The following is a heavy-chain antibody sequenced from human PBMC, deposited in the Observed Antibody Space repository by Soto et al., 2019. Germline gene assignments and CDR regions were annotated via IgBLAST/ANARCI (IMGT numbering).Heavy chain of an antibody. V-gene: IGHV4-4*07. D-gene: IGHD3-3*02. CDR3: ARGKPFSDWFDH. Sequence: ETLSLTCTVSGGSMTSYYWTWIRQPAGKGREWIGRVYSSGGNHYNPSLKSRVTISLDTSKNQFSLRLLSVTDADTAVSFCARGKPFSDWFDHWGQGTLVTV. CDR1: GGSMTSYY. CDR2: VYSSGGN. J-gene: IGHJ5*02.